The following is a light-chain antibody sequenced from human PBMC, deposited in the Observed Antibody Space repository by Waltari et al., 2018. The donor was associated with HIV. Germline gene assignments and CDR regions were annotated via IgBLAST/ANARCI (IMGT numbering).Light chain of an antibody. V-gene: IGLV8-61*01. Sequence: QTVVTQEPSFSVSPGGTVTPTCGLSSGSVSTSYYPSWYQQTPGQAPRTLIYSTNTRSSGVPDRFSGSILGNKAALTITGAQADDESDYYCVMYMGSGPWVFGGGTKLTVL. CDR1: SGSVSTSYY. CDR2: STN. J-gene: IGLJ3*02. CDR3: VMYMGSGPWV.